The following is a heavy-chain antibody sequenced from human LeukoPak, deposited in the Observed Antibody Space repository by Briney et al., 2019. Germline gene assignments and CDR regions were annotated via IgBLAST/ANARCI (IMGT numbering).Heavy chain of an antibody. Sequence: PSETLSLTCTVSGGSISSGGYYWSWIRQHPGKGLEWIGYIYYSGSTYYNPSLKSRVTISVDTSKNQFSLKLSSVTAADTAVYYCARDYYDSSGYYPLYYYYYGMDVWGQGTTVTVSS. V-gene: IGHV4-31*03. CDR2: IYYSGST. CDR3: ARDYYDSSGYYPLYYYYYGMDV. CDR1: GGSISSGGYY. J-gene: IGHJ6*02. D-gene: IGHD3-22*01.